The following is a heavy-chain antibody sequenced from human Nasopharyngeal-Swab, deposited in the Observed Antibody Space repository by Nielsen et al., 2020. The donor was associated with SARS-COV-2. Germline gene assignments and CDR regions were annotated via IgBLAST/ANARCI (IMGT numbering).Heavy chain of an antibody. CDR2: ISGSGNSP. J-gene: IGHJ6*02. CDR3: AKDVSGSTWADYYYYGMDV. Sequence: GGSLRFSCAASGFTFSSYAMSWVRQAPGKGLEWVSAISGSGNSPYYADSVKGRFTISRDNSKNTLYLQMNSLRAEDTALYYCAKDVSGSTWADYYYYGMDVWGQGTTVTVSS. CDR1: GFTFSSYA. D-gene: IGHD6-13*01. V-gene: IGHV3-23*01.